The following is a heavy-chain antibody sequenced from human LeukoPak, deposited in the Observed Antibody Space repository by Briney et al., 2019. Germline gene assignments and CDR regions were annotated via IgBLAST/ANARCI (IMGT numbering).Heavy chain of an antibody. D-gene: IGHD1/OR15-1a*01. CDR2: INYSGTT. J-gene: IGHJ5*02. CDR3: ARGAGRNTDP. Sequence: SQTLSLTCTVSGGSISSGGYYWSWIRQHPGKGLEWIGYINYSGTTYYNPSLESRVTISVDTSKNQFSLKLSSVTAADTAVYYCARGAGRNTDPWGQGTLVTVSS. CDR1: GGSISSGGYY. V-gene: IGHV4-31*03.